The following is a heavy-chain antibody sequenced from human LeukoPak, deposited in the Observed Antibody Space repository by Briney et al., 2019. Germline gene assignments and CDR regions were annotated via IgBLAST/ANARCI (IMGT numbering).Heavy chain of an antibody. V-gene: IGHV4-59*01. Sequence: SETLSPTCTVSGGSISSYYWSWIRQPPGKGLEWIGYIYYSGSTDYNPSLKSRVTISVDTSKNQFSLKLSSVTAADTAVYYCARDSPPDSSGYYYVSGAFDIWGQGTMVTVSS. CDR3: ARDSPPDSSGYYYVSGAFDI. CDR1: GGSISSYY. CDR2: IYYSGST. J-gene: IGHJ3*02. D-gene: IGHD3-22*01.